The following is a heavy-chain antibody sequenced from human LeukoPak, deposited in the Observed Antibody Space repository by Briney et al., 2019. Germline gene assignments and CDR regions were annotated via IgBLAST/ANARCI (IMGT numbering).Heavy chain of an antibody. Sequence: PGRSLRLSCAASGFTFDDYAMHWVRQAPGKGLEWVSGISWNSGSIGYADSVKGRFTISRDNAKNSLYLQMNSLRAEDTALYYCAKDSGPSVGNIDYWGQGTLVTVSS. CDR1: GFTFDDYA. CDR3: AKDSGPSVGNIDY. V-gene: IGHV3-9*01. J-gene: IGHJ4*02. CDR2: ISWNSGSI. D-gene: IGHD1-26*01.